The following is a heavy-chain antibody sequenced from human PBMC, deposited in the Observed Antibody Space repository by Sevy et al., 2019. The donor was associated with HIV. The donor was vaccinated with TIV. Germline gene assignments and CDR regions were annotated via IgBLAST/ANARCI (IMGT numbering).Heavy chain of an antibody. J-gene: IGHJ3*02. CDR2: FDPEDGET. CDR3: STFDCGGDCYAFDI. V-gene: IGHV1-24*01. D-gene: IGHD2-21*02. Sequence: ASVKVSCKVSGYTLTELSMHWVRQAPGKGLEWMGGFDPEDGETNYAQKFQGRVTMTGDTSIDTAYMELSSLSSEDTAVYYCSTFDCGGDCYAFDIWGQGTMVTVSS. CDR1: GYTLTELS.